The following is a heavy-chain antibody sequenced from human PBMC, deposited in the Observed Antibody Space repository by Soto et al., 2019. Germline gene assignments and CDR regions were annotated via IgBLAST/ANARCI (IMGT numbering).Heavy chain of an antibody. D-gene: IGHD3-10*01. Sequence: QGKLVQSGPEVKKPGASVKVSCTASGYSFSGYDITWVRQTPGQGLEWLGWVSTSIRSTMSAEKLQGRLTMTTDTSTTTVYMELRGLTSDDTAVYYCARDSGAALYGEDALDIWGQGTMVSVSS. CDR1: GYSFSGYD. V-gene: IGHV1-18*04. J-gene: IGHJ3*02. CDR2: VSTSIRST. CDR3: ARDSGAALYGEDALDI.